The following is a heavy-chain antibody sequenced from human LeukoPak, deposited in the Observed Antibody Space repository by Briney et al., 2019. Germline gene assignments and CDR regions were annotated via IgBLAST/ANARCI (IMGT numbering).Heavy chain of an antibody. CDR2: IYYSGST. CDR1: GGSISTYY. Sequence: PSETLSLTCTVSGGSISTYYWNWIRQPPGKGLECIGYIYYSGSTNYNPSLKSRVTISVDTSKNQFSLKLSSVTAADTAVYYCARDSSSWSYWGQGTLVTVSS. CDR3: ARDSSSWSY. D-gene: IGHD6-13*01. V-gene: IGHV4-59*01. J-gene: IGHJ4*02.